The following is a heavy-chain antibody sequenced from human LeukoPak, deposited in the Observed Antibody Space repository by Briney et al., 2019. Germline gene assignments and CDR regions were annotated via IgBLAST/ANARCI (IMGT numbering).Heavy chain of an antibody. CDR2: IGISSGPL. D-gene: IGHD3-10*01. Sequence: PGGSLRLSCAASGFTFNNYAMNWVRQTPGGGLEGVSFIGISSGPLLYADSVKGRFTISRDNAKASVYLQMNRLRAEDTAVYYCARAKGYTSSYSFDYWGQGILVTVSS. CDR3: ARAKGYTSSYSFDY. J-gene: IGHJ4*02. V-gene: IGHV3-48*04. CDR1: GFTFNNYA.